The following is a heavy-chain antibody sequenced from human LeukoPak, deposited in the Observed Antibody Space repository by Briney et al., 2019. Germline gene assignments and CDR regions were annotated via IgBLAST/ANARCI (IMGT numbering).Heavy chain of an antibody. CDR3: ARAAPYCSSSSCYKDY. J-gene: IGHJ4*02. Sequence: ASVKVSCKASGYTFTSYGISWVRQAPGQGLEWMEWISAYNGNTNYAQKLQGRVTMTTDTSTSTAYMELRSLRSDDTAVYYCARAAPYCSSSSCYKDYWGQGTLVTVSS. CDR2: ISAYNGNT. V-gene: IGHV1-18*01. CDR1: GYTFTSYG. D-gene: IGHD2-2*02.